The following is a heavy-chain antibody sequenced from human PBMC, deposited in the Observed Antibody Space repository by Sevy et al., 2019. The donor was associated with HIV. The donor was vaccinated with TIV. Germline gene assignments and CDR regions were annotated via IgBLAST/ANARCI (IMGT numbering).Heavy chain of an antibody. D-gene: IGHD2-2*02. CDR1: GYTFTGYY. CDR3: AREDIVVVPAAIRGVTDDAFDI. J-gene: IGHJ3*02. CDR2: INPNSGGT. Sequence: ASVKVSCQASGYTFTGYYMHWVRQAPAQGLEWMGWINPNSGGTNYAQKFQGRVTKTRDTSISTPYMELSRLRSDDTAVYCGAREDIVVVPAAIRGVTDDAFDIWGQGTMVTVSS. V-gene: IGHV1-2*02.